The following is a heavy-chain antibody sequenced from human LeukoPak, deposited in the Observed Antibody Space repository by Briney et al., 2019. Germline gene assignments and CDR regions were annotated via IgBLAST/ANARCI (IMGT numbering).Heavy chain of an antibody. CDR3: ATGKNGIGAAFHI. V-gene: IGHV3-53*01. D-gene: IGHD3-16*01. CDR1: GFTVRSNY. CDR2: THSDGST. Sequence: PGGSPRLSCAASGFTVRSNYMGWVRQAPGKGLEWVSLTHSDGSTYYADSVQGRFIISRDNSENSLYLQMNTLRADDTAVYYCATGKNGIGAAFHIWGQGTMVTVSS. J-gene: IGHJ3*02.